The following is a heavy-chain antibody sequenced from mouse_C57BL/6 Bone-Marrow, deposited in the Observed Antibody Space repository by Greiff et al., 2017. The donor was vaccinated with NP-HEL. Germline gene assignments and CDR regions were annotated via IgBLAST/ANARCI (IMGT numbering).Heavy chain of an antibody. V-gene: IGHV3-6*01. Sequence: EVQLVESGPGLVKPSQSLSLTCSVTGYSITSGYYWNWIRQFPGNKLEWMGYISYDGSNNYNPSLKNRISITRDTSKNQFFLKLNSVTTEDTATYYCARNLYYYGSSSYAMDYWGQGTSVTVSS. CDR3: ARNLYYYGSSSYAMDY. CDR1: GYSITSGYY. CDR2: ISYDGSN. J-gene: IGHJ4*01. D-gene: IGHD1-1*01.